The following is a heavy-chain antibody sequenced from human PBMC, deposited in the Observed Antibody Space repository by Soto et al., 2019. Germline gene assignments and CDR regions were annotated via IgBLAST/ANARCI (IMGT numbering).Heavy chain of an antibody. CDR3: ARVRGPYDSSGYYGFDY. D-gene: IGHD3-22*01. CDR1: GGSISSGGYY. CDR2: ISYSGST. J-gene: IGHJ4*02. Sequence: SETLSLTCTVSGGSISSGGYYWGWIRQHPRTGLEWIGHISYSGSTYYNTSLKSRVTISVDTSRNQFSLIVNSVTAADTAVYYCARVRGPYDSSGYYGFDYWGQGTLVTVSS. V-gene: IGHV4-31*03.